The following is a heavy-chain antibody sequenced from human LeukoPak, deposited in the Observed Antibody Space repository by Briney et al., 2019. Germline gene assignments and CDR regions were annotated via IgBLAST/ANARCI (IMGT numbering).Heavy chain of an antibody. D-gene: IGHD3-10*01. J-gene: IGHJ4*02. CDR2: ISTGGGTT. CDR3: ARESRGQFIRAHRFDY. V-gene: IGHV3-11*01. CDR1: GFIFNEYF. Sequence: GGSLRLSCAASGFIFNEYFMSWVRQAPGKGPEWISYISTGGGTTYYSDSVRGRFTISRDNAKNALFLQLNRLKDEDTAVYYCARESRGQFIRAHRFDYWSQGTLVTVYS.